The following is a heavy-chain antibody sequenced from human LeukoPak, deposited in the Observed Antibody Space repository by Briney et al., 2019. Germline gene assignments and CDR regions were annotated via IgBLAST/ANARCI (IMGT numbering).Heavy chain of an antibody. CDR1: GFTLTSYW. Sequence: GGSLRLSCSASGFTLTSYWMSWVRQAPGKGLEWVATIHQDGSQMYYVDSVKGRFTISRDNAKNSLYLQMNSLRAEDTAVYYCAELGITMIGGVWGKGTTVTISS. CDR3: AELGITMIGGV. D-gene: IGHD3-10*02. J-gene: IGHJ6*04. CDR2: IHQDGSQM. V-gene: IGHV3-7*01.